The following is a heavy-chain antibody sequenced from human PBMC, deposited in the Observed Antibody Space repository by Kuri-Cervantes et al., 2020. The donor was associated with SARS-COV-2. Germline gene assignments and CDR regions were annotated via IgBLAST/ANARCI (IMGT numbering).Heavy chain of an antibody. V-gene: IGHV3-23*03. CDR1: GFTFSSYA. CDR2: IYSGGSST. D-gene: IGHD3-22*01. J-gene: IGHJ4*02. Sequence: LSLTCAASGFTFSSYAMSWVHQAPGKGLEWVSVIYSGGSSTYYADSVKGRFTISRDNSKNTLYLQMNSLRAEDTAVYYCAKDQDYYDSSGQFDYWGQGTLVTVSS. CDR3: AKDQDYYDSSGQFDY.